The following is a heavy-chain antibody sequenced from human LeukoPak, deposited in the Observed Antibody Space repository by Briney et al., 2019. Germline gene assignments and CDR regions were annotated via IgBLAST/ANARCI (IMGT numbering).Heavy chain of an antibody. Sequence: GGSLRLSCAASGFTFSSYGVHWVRQAPGKGLEWVAVISYDGSNKYYADSVKGRFTISRDNSKNTLYLQMNSLRAEDTAVYYCAKDAYGSGRSRYYYYGMDVWGKGTTVTVSS. CDR3: AKDAYGSGRSRYYYYGMDV. V-gene: IGHV3-30*18. CDR1: GFTFSSYG. J-gene: IGHJ6*04. CDR2: ISYDGSNK. D-gene: IGHD3-10*01.